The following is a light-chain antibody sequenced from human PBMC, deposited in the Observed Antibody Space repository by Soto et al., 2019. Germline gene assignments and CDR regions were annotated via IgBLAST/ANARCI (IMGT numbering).Light chain of an antibody. Sequence: QSALTQPRSVSGSPGQSVTISCTGTSSDVGGYNYVSWYQQYPGKAPKLMIYDVLKRPSGVPDRFSGSKSGNTASLTISGLQAEDEADYYCCSYAGDYTYVFGSGTKLTVL. V-gene: IGLV2-11*01. CDR1: SSDVGGYNY. CDR3: CSYAGDYTYV. CDR2: DVL. J-gene: IGLJ1*01.